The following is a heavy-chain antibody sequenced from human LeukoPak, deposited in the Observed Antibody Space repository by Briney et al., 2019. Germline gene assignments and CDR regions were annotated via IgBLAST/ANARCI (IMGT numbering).Heavy chain of an antibody. CDR2: IYPGDSDT. Sequence: GESLKISFKGSGYSFTNYWIGWVRQMPGKGLEWMGIIYPGDSDTTYKPSFQGQVTISADKSISTAYLQWSSLKASDTAMYYCARSRAETVPVWGSYRHHDAFDIWGQGTMVTVSS. J-gene: IGHJ3*02. CDR1: GYSFTNYW. CDR3: ARSRAETVPVWGSYRHHDAFDI. V-gene: IGHV5-51*01. D-gene: IGHD3-16*02.